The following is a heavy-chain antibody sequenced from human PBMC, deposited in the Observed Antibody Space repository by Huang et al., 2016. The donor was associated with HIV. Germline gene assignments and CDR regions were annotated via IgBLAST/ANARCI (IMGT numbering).Heavy chain of an antibody. Sequence: QITLKESGPTVIKPTQTLTLTCSFSGFSLNHKGVGVGWIRQPPGKALEWLVLIYWDDDKRVTPSLKNRITLTKDTSKNQVVFTMTKLDPMDTGTYYCAHIGRLGNYYMDVWGNGTTVTVSS. CDR3: AHIGRLGNYYMDV. CDR2: IYWDDDK. D-gene: IGHD7-27*01. CDR1: GFSLNHKGVG. J-gene: IGHJ6*03. V-gene: IGHV2-5*02.